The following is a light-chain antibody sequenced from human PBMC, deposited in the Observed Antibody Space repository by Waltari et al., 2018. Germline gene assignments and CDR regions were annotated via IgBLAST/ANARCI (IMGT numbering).Light chain of an antibody. V-gene: IGKV3-20*01. CDR3: QQYADSPIT. CDR2: DTS. J-gene: IGKJ5*01. Sequence: EIVLPQSPGTLSLSPGARATLSCRASQRISASLSWYQQKLDQPPRLLIYDTSNRAIGIPDRFSGSGSGTDFTLTINRLEPEDFAVYFCQQYADSPITFGLGTRLDIK. CDR1: QRISAS.